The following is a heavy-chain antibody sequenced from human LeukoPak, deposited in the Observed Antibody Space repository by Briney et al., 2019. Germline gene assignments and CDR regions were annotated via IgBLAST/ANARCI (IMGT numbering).Heavy chain of an antibody. Sequence: SETLSLTCAVYGGSFSGYYWSWIRQPPGKGLEWIGEINHSGSTNYNPPLKSRVTISVDTSKNQFSLKLSSVTAADTAVYYCARAAPPTDFDYWGQGTLVTVSS. CDR3: ARAAPPTDFDY. CDR2: INHSGST. J-gene: IGHJ4*02. V-gene: IGHV4-34*01. CDR1: GGSFSGYY.